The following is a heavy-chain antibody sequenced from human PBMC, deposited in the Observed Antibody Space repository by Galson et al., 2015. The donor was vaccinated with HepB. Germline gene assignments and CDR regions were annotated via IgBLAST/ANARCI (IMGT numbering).Heavy chain of an antibody. D-gene: IGHD3-22*01. CDR3: ARTHDNSGYYHERAFDI. J-gene: IGHJ3*02. CDR2: SYYTGST. Sequence: TLSLTCSVSGGSVSRSAFYWGWIRQSPGKGPEWIGSSYYTGSTYYNPSLKSRVTISVDVSNNQFSLTLTSVTAADTAVYVCARTHDNSGYYHERAFDIWGQGTSVSVSS. CDR1: GGSVSRSAFY. V-gene: IGHV4-39*07.